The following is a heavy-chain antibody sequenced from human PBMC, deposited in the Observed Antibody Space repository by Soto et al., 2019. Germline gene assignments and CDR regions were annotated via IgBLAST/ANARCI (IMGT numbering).Heavy chain of an antibody. V-gene: IGHV1-69*12. CDR3: AGDQDRYYGDPDACDI. CDR2: IIPIFGTA. D-gene: IGHD4-17*01. Sequence: QVQLVQSGAEVKKPGSSVKVSCKASGGTFSSYAISWVRQAPGQGLEWMGGIIPIFGTANYAQKFQGRVTITADESTSTTYVELSSLRSEDTAVYYCAGDQDRYYGDPDACDIWGQGTMVTVSS. J-gene: IGHJ3*02. CDR1: GGTFSSYA.